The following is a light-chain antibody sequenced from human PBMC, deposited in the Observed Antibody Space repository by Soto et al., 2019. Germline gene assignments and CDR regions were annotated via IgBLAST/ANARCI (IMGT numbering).Light chain of an antibody. V-gene: IGKV1-33*01. J-gene: IGKJ3*01. Sequence: DIQMTQSPSSLSASVGDRVTITCQASQDISDYLNWYQQKPGEAPKLLIYDASNLETGVPSTFSGSGSGTDFTFTISSLQTEDFATYYCQQYRSLPFTFGPGTKVDFK. CDR2: DAS. CDR3: QQYRSLPFT. CDR1: QDISDY.